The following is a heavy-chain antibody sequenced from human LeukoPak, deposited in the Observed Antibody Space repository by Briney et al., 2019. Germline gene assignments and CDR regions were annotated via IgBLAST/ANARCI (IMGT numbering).Heavy chain of an antibody. Sequence: GGSLRLSCAASGFTFSSSAMSWVRQAPGKGLEWVSAISNNGGYTYYADSVQGRFTISRDNSKNTLCLQMNSLRAEDTAVYYCTRLLLRGTGMDVWGQGTTVTVSS. CDR2: ISNNGGYT. J-gene: IGHJ6*02. CDR1: GFTFSSSA. CDR3: TRLLLRGTGMDV. V-gene: IGHV3-23*01. D-gene: IGHD2-15*01.